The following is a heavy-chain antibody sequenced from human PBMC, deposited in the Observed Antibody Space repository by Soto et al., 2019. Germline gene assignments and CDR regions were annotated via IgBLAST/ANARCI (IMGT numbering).Heavy chain of an antibody. CDR2: INPNSGGT. J-gene: IGHJ5*02. D-gene: IGHD2-2*01. Sequence: ASVKVSCQASGYTFTGYYTHWVRQAPGQGLEWMGWINPNSGGTNYAQKFQGWVTMTRDTSISTAYMELSRLRSDDTAVYYCARGYCSSTSCYDWFDPWGQGTLVTVSS. CDR3: ARGYCSSTSCYDWFDP. CDR1: GYTFTGYY. V-gene: IGHV1-2*04.